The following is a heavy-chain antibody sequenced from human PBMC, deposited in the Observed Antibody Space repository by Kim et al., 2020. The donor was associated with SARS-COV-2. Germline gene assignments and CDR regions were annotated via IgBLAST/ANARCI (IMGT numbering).Heavy chain of an antibody. CDR2: INSDESIT. V-gene: IGHV3-74*01. D-gene: IGHD3-10*01. CDR1: GFTFSSYW. J-gene: IGHJ3*02. Sequence: GGSLRLSCAASGFTFSSYWMQWVRQAPGKGLVGVSRINSDESITSYADSVKGRFTISRDNAKNTLYLQMNSLRAEDTAVYYCARGIYGSGRWYAFDIWGQGTMVTVSS. CDR3: ARGIYGSGRWYAFDI.